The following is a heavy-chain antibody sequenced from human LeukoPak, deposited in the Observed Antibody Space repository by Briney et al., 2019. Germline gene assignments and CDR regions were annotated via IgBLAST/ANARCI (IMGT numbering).Heavy chain of an antibody. CDR3: ARGATTVVTPVGY. V-gene: IGHV3-64*01. J-gene: IGHJ4*02. CDR2: ISSNGGST. CDR1: GFTFSSYA. Sequence: GGSLRLSCAASGFTFSSYAMHWVRQAPGKGLEYVSAISSNGGSTYYANSVKGRFTISRDNSKNTLYLQMGSLRAEDMAVYYCARGATTVVTPVGYWGQGTLVTVSS. D-gene: IGHD4-17*01.